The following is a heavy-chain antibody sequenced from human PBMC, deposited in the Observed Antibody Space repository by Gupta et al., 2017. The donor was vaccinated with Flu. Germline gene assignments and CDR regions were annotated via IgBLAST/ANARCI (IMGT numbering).Heavy chain of an antibody. J-gene: IGHJ6*03. CDR2: ISHDGSDT. D-gene: IGHD1-20*01. CDR3: AKEGWYYYYMDV. V-gene: IGHV3-30*18. Sequence: VRQAPGKGLEWVAFISHDGSDTYYADSVKGRFTISRDNSKNTLYLQMNSLRVEDTAVYYCAKEGWYYYYMDVWGKGTTVTVSS.